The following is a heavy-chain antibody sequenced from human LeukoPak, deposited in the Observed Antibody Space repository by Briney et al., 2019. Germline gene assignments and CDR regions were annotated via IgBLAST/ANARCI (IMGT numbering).Heavy chain of an antibody. CDR2: IYYSGST. J-gene: IGHJ4*02. Sequence: SQTLSLTCTVSGGSISSGDYYWSWIRQPPGKGLEWIGYIYYSGSTYYNPSLKSRVTISVDTSKNQFSLKLSSVTAADTAVYYCARSPPYGEGFFDYWGQGTLVTVSS. D-gene: IGHD3-10*01. CDR1: GGSISSGDYY. CDR3: ARSPPYGEGFFDY. V-gene: IGHV4-30-4*01.